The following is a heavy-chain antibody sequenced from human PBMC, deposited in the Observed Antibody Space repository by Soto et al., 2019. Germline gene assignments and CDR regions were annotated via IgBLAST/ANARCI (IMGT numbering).Heavy chain of an antibody. CDR1: GFTFSSYA. V-gene: IGHV3-23*01. Sequence: EVQLLESGGGLVQPGGSLRLSCAASGFTFSSYAMSWVRQAPGKGLEWVSAISGSGGSTYYADSVKGRFTISRDNSKNTLYLQMNSLRAEDTAVYYCAKAVTLGYCSSTSCLPVGYWGQGTLVTVSS. J-gene: IGHJ4*02. D-gene: IGHD2-2*01. CDR3: AKAVTLGYCSSTSCLPVGY. CDR2: ISGSGGST.